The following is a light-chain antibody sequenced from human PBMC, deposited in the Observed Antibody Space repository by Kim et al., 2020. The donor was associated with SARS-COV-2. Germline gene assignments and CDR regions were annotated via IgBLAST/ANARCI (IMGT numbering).Light chain of an antibody. V-gene: IGLV3-1*01. J-gene: IGLJ3*02. Sequence: ELTQPPSVSVSPGQTASITCSGDKLGDKYACWYQQKPGQSPVLVIYQDSKRPSGIPERFSGSNSGNTATLTISGTQAMDEADYYCQAWEVFGGGTQLT. CDR1: KLGDKY. CDR3: QAWEV. CDR2: QDS.